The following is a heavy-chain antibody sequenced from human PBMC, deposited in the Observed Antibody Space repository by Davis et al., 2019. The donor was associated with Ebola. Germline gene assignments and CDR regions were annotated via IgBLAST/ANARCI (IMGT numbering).Heavy chain of an antibody. CDR1: GHTFTDYT. J-gene: IGHJ4*02. Sequence: AASVKVSRKASGHTFTDYTIHWVRQAPGQRLEWMAWINAANGYTKYSQNFQGRVPITRDTSATTAYMELSSLRSEDTAVYYCASHYYDTSGYLYWGQGTLVTVTS. CDR3: ASHYYDTSGYLY. D-gene: IGHD3-22*01. V-gene: IGHV1-3*01. CDR2: INAANGYT.